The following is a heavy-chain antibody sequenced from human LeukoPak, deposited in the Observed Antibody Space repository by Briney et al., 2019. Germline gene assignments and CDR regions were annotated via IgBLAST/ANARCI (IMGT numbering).Heavy chain of an antibody. CDR2: IIPIFGTA. J-gene: IGHJ4*02. D-gene: IGHD3-9*01. Sequence: GASVKVSCKASGGTFISYAISWVRQAPGQGLEWMGGIIPIFGTANYAQKFQGRVTITADESTSTAYMELSSLRSEDTAVYYCARVGGYDILTGYYTLDYWGQGTLVTVSS. CDR3: ARVGGYDILTGYYTLDY. CDR1: GGTFISYA. V-gene: IGHV1-69*01.